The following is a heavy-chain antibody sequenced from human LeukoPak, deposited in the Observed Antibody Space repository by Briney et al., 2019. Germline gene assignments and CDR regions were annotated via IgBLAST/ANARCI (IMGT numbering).Heavy chain of an antibody. V-gene: IGHV3-48*03. CDR3: AMYSGTYWTFDY. J-gene: IGHJ4*02. CDR2: ISSSGTTI. Sequence: PGGSLRLSCAASGFTFRSYEMNWVRQAPGKGLEWVSYISSSGTTIYYADSVKGRFTISRDNAKNSLYLQTNGLRAEDTAVYYCAMYSGTYWTFDYWGLGTLVTVSS. D-gene: IGHD1-26*01. CDR1: GFTFRSYE.